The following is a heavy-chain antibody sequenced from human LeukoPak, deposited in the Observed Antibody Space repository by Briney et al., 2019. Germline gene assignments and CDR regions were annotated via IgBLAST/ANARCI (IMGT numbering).Heavy chain of an antibody. Sequence: PGGSLRLSCAASGFTFSSYWMHWVRQAPGKGLVWVSHINSDGSSTRYADSVKGRFTISRDNAKNTLYLQMNSLRAEDTAVYYCTRGRNRWSPSYQFAEWGQGTLVTVYS. D-gene: IGHD2-15*01. CDR1: GFTFSSYW. V-gene: IGHV3-74*01. CDR3: TRGRNRWSPSYQFAE. J-gene: IGHJ4*02. CDR2: INSDGSST.